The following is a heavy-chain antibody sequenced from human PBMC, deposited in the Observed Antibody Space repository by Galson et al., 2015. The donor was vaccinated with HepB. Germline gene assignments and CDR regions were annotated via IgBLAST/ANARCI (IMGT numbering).Heavy chain of an antibody. CDR1: GFTFGSYA. CDR2: ISYDGSNK. D-gene: IGHD3-22*01. V-gene: IGHV3-30-3*01. CDR3: ARGDSSGYGTLDAFDI. Sequence: SLRLSCAASGFTFGSYAMHWVRQAPGKGLEWVAVISYDGSNKYYADSVKGRFTISRDNSKNTLYLQMNSLRAEDTAVYYCARGDSSGYGTLDAFDIWGQGTMVTVSS. J-gene: IGHJ3*02.